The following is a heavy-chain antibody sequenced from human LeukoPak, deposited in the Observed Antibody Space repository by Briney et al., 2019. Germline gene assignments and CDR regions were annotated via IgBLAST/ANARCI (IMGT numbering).Heavy chain of an antibody. CDR3: ARHAYSNYLLDY. J-gene: IGHJ4*02. Sequence: PSETLTLTCAVSGYSISSGYYGGWIRPPPGKGLEWIGSIYHSGSTYYNPSLKSRVTISVDTSKNQFSLKLSSVTAADTAVYYCARHAYSNYLLDYWGQGTLVTVSS. CDR2: IYHSGST. D-gene: IGHD4-11*01. V-gene: IGHV4-38-2*01. CDR1: GYSISSGYY.